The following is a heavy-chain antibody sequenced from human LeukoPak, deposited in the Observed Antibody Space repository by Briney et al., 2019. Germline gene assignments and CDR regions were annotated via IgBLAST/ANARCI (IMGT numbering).Heavy chain of an antibody. Sequence: SETLSLTCAVSSGSIFTSNWWSWVRQPPGKGLEWIGQIFHSGSTSYSPSLKSRVTISVDKSKNQFSLKLTSVTAADTAVYYCASRKLGNDYWGQGTLVTVSS. CDR3: ASRKLGNDY. CDR1: SGSIFTSNW. V-gene: IGHV4-4*02. D-gene: IGHD7-27*01. J-gene: IGHJ4*02. CDR2: IFHSGST.